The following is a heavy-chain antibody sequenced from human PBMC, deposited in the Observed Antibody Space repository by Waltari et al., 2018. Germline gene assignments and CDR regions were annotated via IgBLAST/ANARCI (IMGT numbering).Heavy chain of an antibody. Sequence: QVQLVQSGAEVKKPGSSVKVSCKASGGTFSSYAISWVRQAPGQGLEWMGGIIPIFGTANYAQKFQGRVTSTADESTSTAYMELSSLRSEDTAVYYCGSVGLLQSYYYYYYYMDVWGKGTTVTISS. CDR1: GGTFSSYA. J-gene: IGHJ6*03. CDR2: IIPIFGTA. D-gene: IGHD2-15*01. V-gene: IGHV1-69*12. CDR3: GSVGLLQSYYYYYYYMDV.